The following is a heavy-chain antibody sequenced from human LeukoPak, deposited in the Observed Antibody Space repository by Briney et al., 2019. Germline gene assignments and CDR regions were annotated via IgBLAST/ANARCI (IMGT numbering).Heavy chain of an antibody. Sequence: GESLKISCKGSGYSFTSYWIGWVRQMPGKGLEWMGIIYPSDSDTRYSPSFQGQVTISADKSINTAYLQWSSLKASDTAMYNCAKSRFGARGPFDYWGQGTLVTVSS. D-gene: IGHD3-10*02. CDR3: AKSRFGARGPFDY. CDR1: GYSFTSYW. V-gene: IGHV5-51*01. J-gene: IGHJ4*02. CDR2: IYPSDSDT.